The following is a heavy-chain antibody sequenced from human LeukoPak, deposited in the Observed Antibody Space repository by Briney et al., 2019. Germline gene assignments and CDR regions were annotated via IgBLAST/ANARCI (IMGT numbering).Heavy chain of an antibody. CDR2: INHSGST. D-gene: IGHD2-15*01. V-gene: IGHV4-34*01. CDR3: ASRDVVVVAAMGY. J-gene: IGHJ4*02. CDR1: GGSFSGYY. Sequence: SETLSLTCAVYGGSFSGYYWSWIRQPPGKGLEWIGEINHSGSTNYNPSLKSRVTISVDTSKNQFSLKLSPVTAADTAVYYCASRDVVVVAAMGYWGQGTLVTVSS.